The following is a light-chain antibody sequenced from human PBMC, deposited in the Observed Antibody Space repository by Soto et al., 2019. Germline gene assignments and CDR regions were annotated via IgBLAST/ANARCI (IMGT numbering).Light chain of an antibody. J-gene: IGKJ1*01. V-gene: IGKV4-1*01. CDR1: QSVLSSSNNKNF. Sequence: DIVMTQSPDSLAVSLGERATINCKSSQSVLSSSNNKNFLAWYQQKPGQPPKLLIYGTSTRESGVPERFSGSGSGTDFTLTISSLQAEDVAVYYCHQYYAAPWTFGQGTMVEI. CDR3: HQYYAAPWT. CDR2: GTS.